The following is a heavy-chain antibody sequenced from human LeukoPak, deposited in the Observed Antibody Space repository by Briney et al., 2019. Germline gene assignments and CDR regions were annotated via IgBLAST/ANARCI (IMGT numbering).Heavy chain of an antibody. CDR1: GGSFSGYY. V-gene: IGHV4-59*01. CDR3: ARSTSEWELLPVWYFDL. CDR2: IYYSGST. J-gene: IGHJ2*01. D-gene: IGHD1-26*01. Sequence: SETLSLTCAVYGGSFSGYYWSWIRQPPGKGLEWIGYIYYSGSTNYNPSLKSRVTISVDTSKNQFSLKLSSVTAADTAVYYCARSTSEWELLPVWYFDLWGRGTLVTVSS.